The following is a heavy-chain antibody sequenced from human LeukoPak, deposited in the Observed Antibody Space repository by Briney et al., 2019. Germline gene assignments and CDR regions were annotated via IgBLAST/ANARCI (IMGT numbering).Heavy chain of an antibody. J-gene: IGHJ3*02. CDR3: VRAKDAFDI. CDR1: GYTFTSYD. Sequence: ASVKVSCKASGYTFTSYDINWVGQATGQGREWMGGMNPNSGNTGYAQKFQGRVTMTRKRSISTACMEVRGLREEDRAVDDFVRAKDAFDIWGQGTMVTVSS. V-gene: IGHV1-8*01. CDR2: MNPNSGNT.